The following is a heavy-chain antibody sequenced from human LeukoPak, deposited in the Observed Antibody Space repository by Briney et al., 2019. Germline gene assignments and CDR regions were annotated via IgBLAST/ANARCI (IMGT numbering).Heavy chain of an antibody. CDR1: GFTFSSYS. J-gene: IGHJ6*04. CDR3: ARDMVRGDYYYYGMDV. CDR2: ISSSSSYI. V-gene: IGHV3-21*01. D-gene: IGHD3-10*01. Sequence: GGSLRLSCAASGFTFSSYSMNWVRQAPGEGLEWVSSISSSSSYIYYADSVKGRFTISRDNAKNSLYLQMNSLRAEDTAVYYCARDMVRGDYYYYGMDVWGKGTTVTVSS.